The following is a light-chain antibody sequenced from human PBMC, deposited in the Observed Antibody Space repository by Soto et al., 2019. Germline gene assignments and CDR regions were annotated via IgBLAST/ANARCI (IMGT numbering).Light chain of an antibody. V-gene: IGKV3D-15*01. CDR2: GAS. J-gene: IGKJ5*01. CDR1: QSVSSN. CDR3: QQYNNWPPIT. Sequence: ESVLTQSPGTLSLSAGERATLSCRASQSVSSNYLAWYQQKPGQAPRLLIYGASTRATGIPDRFSGSGSGTEFTLTISSLQSEDFAVYYCQQYNNWPPITFGQGTRLEI.